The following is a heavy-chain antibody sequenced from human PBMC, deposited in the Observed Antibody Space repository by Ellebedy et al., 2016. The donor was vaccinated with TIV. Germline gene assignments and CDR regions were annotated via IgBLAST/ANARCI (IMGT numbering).Heavy chain of an antibody. J-gene: IGHJ4*02. Sequence: GESLKISCAASGFTFSNAWMSWVRQAPGKGLEWVGRIKSKTDGGTTDYAAPVKGRFTISRDDSKNTLYLQMNSLKTEDTAVYYCTTEGGGGPITGDYWGQGTLVTVSS. V-gene: IGHV3-15*01. CDR2: IKSKTDGGTT. CDR1: GFTFSNAW. D-gene: IGHD1-14*01. CDR3: TTEGGGGPITGDY.